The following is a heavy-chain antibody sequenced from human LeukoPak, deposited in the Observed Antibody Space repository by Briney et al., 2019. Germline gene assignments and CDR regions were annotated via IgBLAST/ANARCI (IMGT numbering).Heavy chain of an antibody. CDR3: ARDPNPSSWCDFDY. V-gene: IGHV3-66*01. J-gene: IGHJ4*02. CDR2: IYSGGST. D-gene: IGHD6-13*01. CDR1: GFTVSSNY. Sequence: GGSLRLSCAASGFTVSSNYMSWVRQAPGKGLEWVSGIYSGGSTYHADSVKRRFTISRDNSKNTLYLQMNSLRAEDTAVYYCARDPNPSSWCDFDYWGQGTLVTVSS.